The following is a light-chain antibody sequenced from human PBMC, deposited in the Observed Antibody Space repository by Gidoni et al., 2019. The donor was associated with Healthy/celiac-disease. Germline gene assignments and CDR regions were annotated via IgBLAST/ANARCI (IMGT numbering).Light chain of an antibody. CDR1: ALPKQY. Sequence: SYELTQPPAVEVSPGQTARITCSGEALPKQYAYWYQQKPGQAPVLVIYKDSERPSGIPERFSGSSSGTTVTLTISGVQAEDEADYYCQSADSSGTWVFGGGTKLTVL. CDR3: QSADSSGTWV. CDR2: KDS. J-gene: IGLJ3*02. V-gene: IGLV3-25*03.